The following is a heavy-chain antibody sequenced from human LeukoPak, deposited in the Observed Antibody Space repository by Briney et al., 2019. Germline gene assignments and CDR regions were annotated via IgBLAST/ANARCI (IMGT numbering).Heavy chain of an antibody. Sequence: SETLSLTCAVYGGSFSGYYWSWIRQPPGKGLEWIGEINHSGSTNYNPSLKSRVTISVDTSKNQFSLKVSSVTAADTAVYYCARAGAAAGVDYWGQGTLVTVSS. CDR3: ARAGAAAGVDY. V-gene: IGHV4-34*01. D-gene: IGHD6-13*01. CDR1: GGSFSGYY. J-gene: IGHJ4*02. CDR2: INHSGST.